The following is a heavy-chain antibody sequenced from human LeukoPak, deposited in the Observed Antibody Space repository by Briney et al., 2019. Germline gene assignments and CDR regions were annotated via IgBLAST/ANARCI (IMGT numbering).Heavy chain of an antibody. V-gene: IGHV3-30*02. J-gene: IGHJ4*02. CDR2: IRSDGSNK. D-gene: IGHD3-10*01. CDR1: GFAFSSYG. CDR3: AKDRGVGFGEV. Sequence: GGSLRLSCIASGFAFSSYGMHWVRQAPGKGLEWVAFIRSDGSNKYYADSVKGRFTISRDNSKNTLYLQLDSLRAEDTAVYYCAKDRGVGFGEVWGQGTLVTVSS.